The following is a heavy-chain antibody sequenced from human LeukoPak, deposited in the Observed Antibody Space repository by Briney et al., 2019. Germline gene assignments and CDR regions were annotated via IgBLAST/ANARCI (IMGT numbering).Heavy chain of an antibody. CDR2: IIPIFGTA. Sequence: SVKLSCKASGGTFTSYAISWVRHPPGQGLEWMGGIIPIFGTANYAQKFQGRVTITTDESTSTAYMELSSLRSEDTAVYYCARGVASSGYYYWGPGTLVTVSS. CDR1: GGTFTSYA. D-gene: IGHD3-22*01. J-gene: IGHJ4*02. V-gene: IGHV1-69*05. CDR3: ARGVASSGYYY.